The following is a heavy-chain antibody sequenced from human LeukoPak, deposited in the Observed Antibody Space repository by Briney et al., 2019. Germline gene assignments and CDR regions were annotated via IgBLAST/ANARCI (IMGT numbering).Heavy chain of an antibody. CDR2: IYYSGST. D-gene: IGHD3-3*01. CDR1: GGSISSNTYY. CDR3: ARLWSGYRPPDF. Sequence: SSETLSLTCTVSGGSISSNTYYWGWIRQPPGKGLEWIGSIYYSGSTYYNPSLRSRVTISVDTSKSQISLKLRSVTAADTAMYYCARLWSGYRPPDFWGQGTLVTVSS. V-gene: IGHV4-39*01. J-gene: IGHJ4*02.